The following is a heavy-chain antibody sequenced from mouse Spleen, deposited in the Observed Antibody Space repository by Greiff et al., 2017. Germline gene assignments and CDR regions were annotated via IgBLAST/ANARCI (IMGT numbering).Heavy chain of an antibody. V-gene: IGHV5-6*01. CDR1: GFTFSSYG. J-gene: IGHJ1*01. Sequence: EVQGVESGGDLVKPGGSLKLSCAASGFTFSSYGMSWVRQTPDKRLEWVATISSGGSYTYYPDSVKGRFTISRDNAKNTLYLQMSSLKSEDTAMYYRASRWLLPHWDFEGWGAGTTVTVSS. CDR2: ISSGGSYT. CDR3: ASRWLLPHWDFEG. D-gene: IGHD2-3*01.